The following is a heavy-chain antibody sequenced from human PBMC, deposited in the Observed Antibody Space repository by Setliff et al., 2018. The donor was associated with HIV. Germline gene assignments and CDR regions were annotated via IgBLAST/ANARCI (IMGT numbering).Heavy chain of an antibody. V-gene: IGHV4-39*01. CDR2: FYYSGSS. J-gene: IGHJ4*02. CDR1: GDSISRRIYY. Sequence: LSLTCTVSGDSISRRIYYWGWIRQPPGKGLEWIGNFYYSGSSHYNPSLKSRVTISVDTFKNQFSLKLISVSAADTAVYYCAKLLPAADMAREIDSWGQGTLVTVSS. D-gene: IGHD2-2*01. CDR3: AKLLPAADMAREIDS.